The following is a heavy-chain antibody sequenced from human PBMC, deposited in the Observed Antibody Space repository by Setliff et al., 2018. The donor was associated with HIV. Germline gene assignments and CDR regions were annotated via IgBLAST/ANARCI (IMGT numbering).Heavy chain of an antibody. V-gene: IGHV4-34*01. Sequence: SETLSLTCGVSGGSFSGYFWTWVRQSPGKGLEWIGDINQSGSTNYNPSFKSRVIISGDTSKSQFSMNLTSVTDADTAIYYCARGPVIDRNPAGTLTAHYRARFDYWGQGTLVTVSS. J-gene: IGHJ4*02. CDR2: INQSGST. CDR1: GGSFSGYF. CDR3: ARGPVIDRNPAGTLTAHYRARFDY. D-gene: IGHD3-9*01.